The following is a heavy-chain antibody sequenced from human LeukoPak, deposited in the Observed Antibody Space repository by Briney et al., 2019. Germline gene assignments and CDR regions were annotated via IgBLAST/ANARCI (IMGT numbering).Heavy chain of an antibody. CDR1: GYTFTGYY. Sequence: GASVKVSCKASGYTFTGYYMHWVRQAPGQGLEWMGWINPNSGGTNYAQKFRGRVTMTRDTSISTAYMELSRLRSDDTAVYYCATGNYDILTGYYSGYFDYWGQGTLVTVSS. D-gene: IGHD3-9*01. CDR2: INPNSGGT. V-gene: IGHV1-2*02. J-gene: IGHJ4*02. CDR3: ATGNYDILTGYYSGYFDY.